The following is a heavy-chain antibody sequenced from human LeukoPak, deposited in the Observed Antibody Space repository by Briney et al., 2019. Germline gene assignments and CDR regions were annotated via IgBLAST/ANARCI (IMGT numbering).Heavy chain of an antibody. J-gene: IGHJ4*02. CDR2: ISSTGGNT. CDR3: ARGETQYMWDYKRNIDF. V-gene: IGHV3-23*01. D-gene: IGHD1-26*01. Sequence: GGSLRLSCTASGFKSDDFALTWVRQAPGKGLEWVSFISSTGGNTDYADSVKGRFTISRDNSKNTLYLQMSSLRAEDTAVYYCARGETQYMWDYKRNIDFWGQGTLVTVSS. CDR1: GFKSDDFA.